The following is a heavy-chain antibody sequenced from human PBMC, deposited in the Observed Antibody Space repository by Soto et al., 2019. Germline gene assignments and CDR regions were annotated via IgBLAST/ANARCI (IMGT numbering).Heavy chain of an antibody. CDR3: ARVGGYCSASSCHFHYYYGLDV. CDR1: GYTFNNYG. CDR2: ISAKNGNT. D-gene: IGHD2-15*01. V-gene: IGHV1-18*01. Sequence: GASVKVSCKASGYTFNNYGISRVRQAPGQGLEWVGWISAKNGNTKNAQKVQGRVTMTTDTSTSTAYMELRSLRSDDTAVYYCARVGGYCSASSCHFHYYYGLDVWGQGTTVTVSS. J-gene: IGHJ6*02.